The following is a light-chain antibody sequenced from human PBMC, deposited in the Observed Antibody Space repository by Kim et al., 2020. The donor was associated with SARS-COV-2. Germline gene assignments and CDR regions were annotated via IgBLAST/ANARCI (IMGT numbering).Light chain of an antibody. V-gene: IGKV3-11*01. CDR3: QQRSNWPLT. J-gene: IGKJ4*01. Sequence: SRGERATLSCRASQSVSSYLAWYQQKPGQAPRLLIYDAFNRATGIPARFSGSGSGTDFTLTISSLEPEDFAVYYCQQRSNWPLTFGGGTKVDIK. CDR1: QSVSSY. CDR2: DAF.